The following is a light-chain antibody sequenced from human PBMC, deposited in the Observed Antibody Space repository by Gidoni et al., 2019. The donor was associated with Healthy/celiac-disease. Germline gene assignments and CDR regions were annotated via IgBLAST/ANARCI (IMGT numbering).Light chain of an antibody. V-gene: IGLV1-40*01. Sequence: QSVLTQPPSVSGAPGQGVTISCTGSSSNTGAGYDVHWYQQLPGTAPKLLIYGNSNRPSGVPDRFSGSKSGTSASLAITGLQAEDEADYYCQSYDSSLSVVFGGGTKLTVL. CDR1: SSNTGAGYD. J-gene: IGLJ2*01. CDR2: GNS. CDR3: QSYDSSLSVV.